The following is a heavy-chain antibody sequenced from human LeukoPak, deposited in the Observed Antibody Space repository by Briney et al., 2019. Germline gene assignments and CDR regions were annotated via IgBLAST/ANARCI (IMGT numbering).Heavy chain of an antibody. V-gene: IGHV4-59*01. CDR1: GGSISSYY. D-gene: IGHD2-21*01. Sequence: KPSETLSLTCTVSGGSISSYYWSWIRQPPGKGLEWIGYIYYSGSTNYNPSLKSRVTISVDTSKNQFSLKLSSVTAADTAVYYCARKDGEELGFGAFDIWGQGTMVTVSS. CDR3: ARKDGEELGFGAFDI. J-gene: IGHJ3*02. CDR2: IYYSGST.